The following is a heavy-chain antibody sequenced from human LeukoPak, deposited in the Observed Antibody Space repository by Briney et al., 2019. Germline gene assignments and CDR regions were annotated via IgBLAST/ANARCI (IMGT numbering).Heavy chain of an antibody. D-gene: IGHD3-10*01. V-gene: IGHV4-61*01. J-gene: IGHJ5*02. Sequence: PSETLSLTCTVSGGSFSSTSSSYFWNWKRQPPGKGLEWIGYIYHTGSTKYNPSLESRVTMSVDTFKNQFSLKLRSVTAADTAVYYCTRSIMDFYVSGTWGRGTLVTVSS. CDR3: TRSIMDFYVSGT. CDR2: IYHTGST. CDR1: GGSFSSTSSSYF.